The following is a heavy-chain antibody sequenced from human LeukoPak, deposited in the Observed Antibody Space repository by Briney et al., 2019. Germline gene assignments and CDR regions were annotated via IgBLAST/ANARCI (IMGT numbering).Heavy chain of an antibody. CDR3: ARARDYYDSSGYYSYDY. V-gene: IGHV1-58*02. CDR2: IVVGSGNT. Sequence: SVKVSCKASGFTFTSSAMQWVRQARGQRLEWIGWIVVGSGNTNYAQKFQERVTITRDMSTSTAYIELSSLRSEDTAVYYCARARDYYDSSGYYSYDYWGQGTLVTVSS. J-gene: IGHJ4*02. D-gene: IGHD3-22*01. CDR1: GFTFTSSA.